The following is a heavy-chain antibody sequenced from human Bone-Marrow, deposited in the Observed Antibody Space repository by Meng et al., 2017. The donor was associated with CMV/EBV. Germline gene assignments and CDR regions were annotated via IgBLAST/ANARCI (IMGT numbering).Heavy chain of an antibody. CDR3: ARGALVGATRGYYFDY. CDR2: IYYSGST. D-gene: IGHD1-26*01. Sequence: SETLSLTCTVSGGSISSYYWSWIRQPPGKGLEWIGYIYYSGSTNYNPSLKSRVTISVDTFKNQFSLKLSSVTAADTAVYYCARGALVGATRGYYFDYWGQGTLVTVSS. J-gene: IGHJ4*02. V-gene: IGHV4-59*01. CDR1: GGSISSYY.